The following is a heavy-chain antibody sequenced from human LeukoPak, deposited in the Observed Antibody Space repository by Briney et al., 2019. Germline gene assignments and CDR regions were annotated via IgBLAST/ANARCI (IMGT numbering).Heavy chain of an antibody. D-gene: IGHD6-19*01. CDR2: IYYSGST. V-gene: IGHV4-4*02. Sequence: GSLRLSCAASGFTFSNAWMSWVRQAPGKGLEWIGSIYYSGSTYSNQSLKSRVTISVDTSKNQFSLKLGSVTAADTAVYYCARAHIAVAGSYYFDYWGQGTLVTVSS. J-gene: IGHJ4*02. CDR3: ARAHIAVAGSYYFDY. CDR1: GFTFSNAW.